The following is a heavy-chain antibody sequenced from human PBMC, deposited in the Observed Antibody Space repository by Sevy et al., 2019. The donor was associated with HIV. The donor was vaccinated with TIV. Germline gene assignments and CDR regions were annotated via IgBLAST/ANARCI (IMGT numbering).Heavy chain of an antibody. V-gene: IGHV1-8*03. CDR2: MNPNSGNT. J-gene: IGHJ6*02. Sequence: ASVKVSCKASGYTFTSYDINWVRQATGQGLEWMGWMNPNSGNTGYAQKFQGRVTITRNTSISTAYMELSSLRSEDTAVYYCARGGSGAIYYGMDVWGQRTTVTVSS. CDR1: GYTFTSYD. D-gene: IGHD3-10*01. CDR3: ARGGSGAIYYGMDV.